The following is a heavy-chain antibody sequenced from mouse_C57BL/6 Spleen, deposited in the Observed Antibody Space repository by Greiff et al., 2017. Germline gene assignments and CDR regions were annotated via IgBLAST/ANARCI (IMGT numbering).Heavy chain of an antibody. Sequence: QVQLQQSGAELSRPGASVKLSCKASGYTFTSYGISWVKQRTGQGLEWIGEIYPRSGNTYYNEKFKGKATLTADKSSSTAYMELRSLTSEDSAVYFCASASSGYDDAMDYWGQGTSVTVSS. J-gene: IGHJ4*01. CDR1: GYTFTSYG. D-gene: IGHD2-2*01. CDR2: IYPRSGNT. V-gene: IGHV1-81*01. CDR3: ASASSGYDDAMDY.